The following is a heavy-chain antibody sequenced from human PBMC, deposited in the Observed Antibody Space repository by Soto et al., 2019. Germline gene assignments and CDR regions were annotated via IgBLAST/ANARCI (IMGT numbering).Heavy chain of an antibody. V-gene: IGHV3-15*07. CDR3: TTILY. Sequence: EVQLVESGGGLVKPGGSLRLSCAASGFTFTNAWMNWVRQAPGKGLEWVGRIKSKTDGGTTDYAAPVKGRFTVSRDDSISTLYPHMNSLNTDDTAVYYCTTILYWGRGTRVTVSA. CDR1: GFTFTNAW. J-gene: IGHJ4*02. CDR2: IKSKTDGGTT.